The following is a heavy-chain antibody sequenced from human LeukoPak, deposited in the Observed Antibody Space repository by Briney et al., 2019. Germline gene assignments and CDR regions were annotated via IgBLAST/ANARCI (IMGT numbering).Heavy chain of an antibody. D-gene: IGHD6-13*01. J-gene: IGHJ4*02. CDR1: GDSVSSNSVA. CDR2: TYYRSKWYT. Sequence: SQTLSLTCGISGDSVSSNSVAWNWIRQSPSRGLEWLGRTYYRSKWYTDYAESVKSRITINPDTSKNQFSLQLNSVTPEDTAVYYCARIKQQLADYWSQGTLVTVSS. V-gene: IGHV6-1*01. CDR3: ARIKQQLADY.